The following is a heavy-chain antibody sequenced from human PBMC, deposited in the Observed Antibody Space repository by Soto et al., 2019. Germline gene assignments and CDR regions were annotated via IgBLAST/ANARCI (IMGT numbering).Heavy chain of an antibody. CDR2: IHYRGST. CDR1: GGSISGEGYY. D-gene: IGHD6-13*01. CDR3: TRAWTATAGWANWFDR. J-gene: IGHJ5*02. Sequence: QVQLQESGPGLVEPSQTLSLTCTVSGGSISGEGYYWSWIRQYSGRGLEWIGYIHYRGSTYYNPSLKRRVIISVDTSKTQFFLNLSSVTAADTAVYYCTRAWTATAGWANWFDRWGQGTLVTVSS. V-gene: IGHV4-31*03.